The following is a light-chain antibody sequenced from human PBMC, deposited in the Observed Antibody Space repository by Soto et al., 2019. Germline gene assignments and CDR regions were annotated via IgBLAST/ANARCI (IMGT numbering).Light chain of an antibody. Sequence: QSALTQPASVSGSPGQSITISCTGTSSDVGGYNYVSWYQQHPGKAPKLMIYDVSNRPSGVSNRFSGSKSGNTASLTISGLQAEDEAEYYCSSYTSSSLVVFGGGTQLTVL. J-gene: IGLJ2*01. CDR2: DVS. V-gene: IGLV2-14*01. CDR3: SSYTSSSLVV. CDR1: SSDVGGYNY.